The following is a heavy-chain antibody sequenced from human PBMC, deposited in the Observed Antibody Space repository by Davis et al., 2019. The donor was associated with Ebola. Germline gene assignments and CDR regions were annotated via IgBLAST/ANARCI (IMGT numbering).Heavy chain of an antibody. J-gene: IGHJ5*02. D-gene: IGHD4-17*01. V-gene: IGHV1-69*13. CDR1: GYTFTSYG. Sequence: SVKVSCKASGYTFTSYGISWVRQAPGQGLEWMGGIIPIFGTANYAQKFQGRVTITADESTSTAYMELSSLRSEDTAVYYCARDSKGYGDYIRGWFDPWGQGTLVTVSS. CDR3: ARDSKGYGDYIRGWFDP. CDR2: IIPIFGTA.